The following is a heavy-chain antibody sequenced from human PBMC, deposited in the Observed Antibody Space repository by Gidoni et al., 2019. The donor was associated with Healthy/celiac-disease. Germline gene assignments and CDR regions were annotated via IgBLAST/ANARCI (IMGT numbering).Heavy chain of an antibody. Sequence: QVQLVESGGGVVQPGRSLRLSCAASGFTFSSYGMHWVRQAPGKGLEWVAVISYDGSNKYYADSVKGRVTIYRDNSKNTLYLQMNSLRAEDTAVYYCAKWGRLAGFDYWGQGTLVTVSS. CDR3: AKWGRLAGFDY. CDR2: ISYDGSNK. CDR1: GFTFSSYG. D-gene: IGHD3-16*01. V-gene: IGHV3-30*18. J-gene: IGHJ4*02.